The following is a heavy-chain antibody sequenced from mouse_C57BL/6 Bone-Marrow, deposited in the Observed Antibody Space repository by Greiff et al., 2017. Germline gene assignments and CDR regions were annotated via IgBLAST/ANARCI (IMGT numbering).Heavy chain of an antibody. J-gene: IGHJ1*03. CDR3: AREALYYYGSFYWYFDV. CDR1: GYTFTSYG. CDR2: IYPRSGNT. V-gene: IGHV1-81*01. D-gene: IGHD1-1*01. Sequence: QVHVKQSGAELARPGASVKLSCKASGYTFTSYGISWVKQRTGQGLEWIGEIYPRSGNTYYNEKFKGKATLTADKSSSTAYMELRSLTSEDSAVYFCAREALYYYGSFYWYFDVWGTGTTVTVSS.